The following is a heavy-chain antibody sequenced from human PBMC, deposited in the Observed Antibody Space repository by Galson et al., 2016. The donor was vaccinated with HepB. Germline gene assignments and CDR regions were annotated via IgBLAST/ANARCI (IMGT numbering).Heavy chain of an antibody. J-gene: IGHJ6*02. CDR3: ARGSIIAAGRSGMDV. Sequence: SLRLSCAASGFTFSTYAMHWVRQAPGKGLEYVSGINSNGGDINYADSVKGRFTISRDNSKNTLYLQMNSLRAEDTAVCYCARGSIIAAGRSGMDVWGRGTTVAVSS. CDR1: GFTFSTYA. CDR2: INSNGGDI. V-gene: IGHV3-64*04. D-gene: IGHD6-13*01.